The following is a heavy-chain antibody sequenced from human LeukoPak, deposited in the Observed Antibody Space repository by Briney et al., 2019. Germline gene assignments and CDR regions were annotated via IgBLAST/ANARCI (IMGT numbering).Heavy chain of an antibody. CDR2: ISWNSGSI. V-gene: IGHV3-9*01. CDR3: AKDMMSSWYYFDY. Sequence: GGSLRLSCAASGFTFDDYAMHWVRQAPGKGLEWVSGISWNSGSIGYADSVKGRFTISRDNAKNSLYLQMNSLRAEDTALYYCAKDMMSSWYYFDYWGQGTLVTVSS. D-gene: IGHD6-13*01. CDR1: GFTFDDYA. J-gene: IGHJ4*02.